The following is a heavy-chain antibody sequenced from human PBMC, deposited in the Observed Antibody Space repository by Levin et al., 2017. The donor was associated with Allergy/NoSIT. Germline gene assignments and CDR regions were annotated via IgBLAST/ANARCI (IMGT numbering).Heavy chain of an antibody. CDR1: GVSVSTNDYY. CDR2: IFHSGYT. CDR3: ASVKRFADYVDY. D-gene: IGHD3-3*01. V-gene: IGHV4-39*02. J-gene: IGHJ4*02. Sequence: SETLSLTCTVSGVSVSTNDYYWGWIRQPPGQGLEWIGSIFHSGYTSYNSSLKSRVTISVDTSKNHFSLQLAFVTAPDTAIYYCASVKRFADYVDYWGQGTLVTVSS.